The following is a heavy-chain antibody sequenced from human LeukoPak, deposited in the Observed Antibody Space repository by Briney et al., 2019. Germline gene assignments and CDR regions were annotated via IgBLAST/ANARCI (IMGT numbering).Heavy chain of an antibody. CDR2: ISSSSSYI. CDR3: ARDRKPEAFDI. Sequence: GGSLRLSCAASGFTFSIYAMNWVRQAPGKGLEWVSSISSSSSYIYYADSVKGRFTISRDNAKNSLYLQMNSLRAEDTAVYYCARDRKPEAFDIWGQGTMVTVSS. CDR1: GFTFSIYA. J-gene: IGHJ3*02. V-gene: IGHV3-21*01.